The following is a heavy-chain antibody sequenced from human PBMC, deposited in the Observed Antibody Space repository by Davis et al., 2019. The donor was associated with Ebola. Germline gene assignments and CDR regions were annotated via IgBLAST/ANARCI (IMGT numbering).Heavy chain of an antibody. Sequence: MPSETLSLTCTVSGDSIGSSSYYWGWIRQPPGKGLEWIGEINHSGSTNYNPSLKSRVTISVDKSKNQFSLKLSSVTAADTAVYYCARDLGRRYSSSSPDNYWGQGTLVTVSS. V-gene: IGHV4-39*07. D-gene: IGHD6-6*01. CDR3: ARDLGRRYSSSSPDNY. J-gene: IGHJ4*02. CDR1: GDSIGSSSYY. CDR2: INHSGST.